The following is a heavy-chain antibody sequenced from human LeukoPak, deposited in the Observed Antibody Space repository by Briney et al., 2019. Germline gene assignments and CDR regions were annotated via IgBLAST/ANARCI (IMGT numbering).Heavy chain of an antibody. V-gene: IGHV3-48*01. D-gene: IGHD3-10*01. CDR1: GFTFSSYS. Sequence: GGSLRLSCAASGFTFSSYSMNWVRQAPGKGLEWVSYISSSSSTIYYADSVKGRFTISRDNAKNSLYLQMNSLRAEDTALYYCARGLYGSGTYVLDYWGQGTLVTVSS. J-gene: IGHJ4*02. CDR3: ARGLYGSGTYVLDY. CDR2: ISSSSSTI.